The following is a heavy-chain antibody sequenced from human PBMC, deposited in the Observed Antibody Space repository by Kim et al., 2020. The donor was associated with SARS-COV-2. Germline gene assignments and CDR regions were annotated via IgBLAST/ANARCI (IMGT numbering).Heavy chain of an antibody. CDR2: INDSGTT. CDR1: GGSFRGYY. J-gene: IGHJ4*02. D-gene: IGHD2-21*02. V-gene: IGHV4-34*01. CDR3: ARKKSGDRRRSGLDS. Sequence: SETLSLTCAVYGGSFRGYYWTWIRQSPGKGLEWIGEINDSGTTNYNPSLKSRVTISVDASRNQFSLRLNSVTAADTAVYSCARKKSGDRRRSGLDSWGQGTLVTVSS.